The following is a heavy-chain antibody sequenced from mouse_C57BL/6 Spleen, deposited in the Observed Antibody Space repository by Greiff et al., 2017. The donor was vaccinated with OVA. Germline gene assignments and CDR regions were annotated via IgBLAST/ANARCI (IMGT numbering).Heavy chain of an antibody. J-gene: IGHJ1*03. CDR3: ARRGYGKTYWYFDV. V-gene: IGHV1-26*01. Sequence: EVQLQQSGPELVKPGASVKISCKASGYTFTDYYMNWVKQSHGKSLEWIGDINPNNGGTSYNQKFKGKATLTVDKSSSTAYMELRSLTSEDSAVYYCARRGYGKTYWYFDVWGTGTTVTVSS. CDR2: INPNNGGT. CDR1: GYTFTDYY. D-gene: IGHD2-1*01.